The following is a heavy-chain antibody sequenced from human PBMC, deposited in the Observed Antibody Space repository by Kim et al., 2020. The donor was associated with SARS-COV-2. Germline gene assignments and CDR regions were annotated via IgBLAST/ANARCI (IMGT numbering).Heavy chain of an antibody. Sequence: GGSLRLSCEASGFTFSNYWMHWVRQAPGKGLVWVAHIKSDDSSTNYADSVKGRFTISRDNAKKTLYLQMNSLRVEDTAVYYCARDRARAKDYWGQGTLVTVCS. CDR2: IKSDDSST. CDR3: ARDRARAKDY. CDR1: GFTFSNYW. J-gene: IGHJ4*02. V-gene: IGHV3-74*01.